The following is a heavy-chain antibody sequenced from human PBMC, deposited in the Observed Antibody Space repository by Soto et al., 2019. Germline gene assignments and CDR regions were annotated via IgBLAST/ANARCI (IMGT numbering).Heavy chain of an antibody. D-gene: IGHD3-10*01. J-gene: IGHJ6*03. CDR1: GFTFSSYA. CDR2: ISGSGGST. CDR3: AKGGSYYSTTSYMDV. V-gene: IGHV3-23*01. Sequence: EVQLLESGGGLVQPGGSLRLSCAASGFTFSSYAMSWVRQAPGKGLELVSAISGSGGSTYYADSVKGRFTISRDNSKNTLYLQMNSLRAEDTAVYYCAKGGSYYSTTSYMDVWGKGTTVTVSS.